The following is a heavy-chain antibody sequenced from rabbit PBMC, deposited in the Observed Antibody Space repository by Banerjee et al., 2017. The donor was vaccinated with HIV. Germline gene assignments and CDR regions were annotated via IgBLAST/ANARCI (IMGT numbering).Heavy chain of an antibody. J-gene: IGHJ4*01. D-gene: IGHD6-1*01. V-gene: IGHV1S47*01. Sequence: QEQLVESGGGLVQPGGSLKLYCKASGFDFSSYGVSWVRQAPGKGLEWIGYIDPVFGSTYYASWVNGRFTISRSTSLNTVTLQMTSLTAADTATYFCARNSATSGDAYALWGPGTLVTVS. CDR3: ARNSATSGDAYAL. CDR2: IDPVFGST. CDR1: GFDFSSYG.